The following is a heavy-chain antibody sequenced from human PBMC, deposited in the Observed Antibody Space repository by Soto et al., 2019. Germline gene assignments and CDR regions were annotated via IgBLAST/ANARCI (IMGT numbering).Heavy chain of an antibody. CDR1: GFSLSTSGMR. Sequence: ASGPTLVNPTQTLTLTCTFSGFSLSTSGMRVSWIRQPPGKALEWLARIDWDDDKFYSTSLKTRLTISKDTSKNQVVLTMTNMDPVDTATYYCARIAGHYYDFWSGYYDYWGQGTLVTVSS. J-gene: IGHJ4*02. CDR2: IDWDDDK. CDR3: ARIAGHYYDFWSGYYDY. D-gene: IGHD3-3*01. V-gene: IGHV2-70*04.